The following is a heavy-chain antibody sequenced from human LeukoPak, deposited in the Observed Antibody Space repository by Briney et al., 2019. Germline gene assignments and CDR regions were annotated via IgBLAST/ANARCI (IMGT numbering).Heavy chain of an antibody. CDR3: ARYYGGNSVFDY. D-gene: IGHD4-23*01. V-gene: IGHV3-74*01. Sequence: GGSLRLSCAASGFTFSSYWMHWVRHAPGKGLVWVSRINSDGSSTSYADSVKGRFTISRDNAKNTLYLQMNSLRAEDTAVYYCARYYGGNSVFDYWGQGTLVTVSS. CDR2: INSDGSST. CDR1: GFTFSSYW. J-gene: IGHJ4*02.